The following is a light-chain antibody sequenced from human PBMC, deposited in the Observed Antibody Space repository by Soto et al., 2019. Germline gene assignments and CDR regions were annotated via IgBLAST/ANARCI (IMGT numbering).Light chain of an antibody. CDR1: SSDVGGYYY. Sequence: QSALTQPASVSGSPGQSITISCTGTSSDVGGYYYVSWYQHHPGKAPKLIIYEVSNRPSGVSNRFSASKSGNTASLTISGIQAEDEADYYCSSYTNSSTLNVFGTGTKVTVL. V-gene: IGLV2-14*01. CDR2: EVS. J-gene: IGLJ1*01. CDR3: SSYTNSSTLNV.